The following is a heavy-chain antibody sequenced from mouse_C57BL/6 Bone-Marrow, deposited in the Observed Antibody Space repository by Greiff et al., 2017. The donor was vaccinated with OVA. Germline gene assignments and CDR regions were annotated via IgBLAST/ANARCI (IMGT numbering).Heavy chain of an antibody. D-gene: IGHD1-1*02. CDR3: ALIGAPNCYGGQWYFDV. V-gene: IGHV8-5*01. J-gene: IGHJ1*03. CDR2: IWWNDAK. Sequence: QVQLKESGPGILQPSQTLSLTCSSSGYSLSTSNMGIGWIRPPSGKGLEWLAHIWWNDAKYYNPSLKSRPPISKDSSNNKVFLKITSVDTAGTATYDCALIGAPNCYGGQWYFDVWGTGTTVTVSS. CDR1: GYSLSTSNMG.